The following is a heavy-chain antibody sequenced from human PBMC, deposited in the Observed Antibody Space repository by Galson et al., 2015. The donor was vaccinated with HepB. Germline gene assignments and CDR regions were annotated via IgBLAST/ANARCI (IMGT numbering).Heavy chain of an antibody. CDR1: GGSISSGGYY. J-gene: IGHJ6*02. D-gene: IGHD3-22*01. V-gene: IGHV4-31*03. CDR2: IYYSGST. CDR3: ARIYYYDSSGYYRGDYYYGMDV. Sequence: LSLTCTVSGGSISSGGYYWSWIRQHPGKGLEWIGYIYYSGSTYYNPSLKSRVTISVDTSKNQFSLKLSSVTAADTAVYYCARIYYYDSSGYYRGDYYYGMDVWGQGTTVTVSS.